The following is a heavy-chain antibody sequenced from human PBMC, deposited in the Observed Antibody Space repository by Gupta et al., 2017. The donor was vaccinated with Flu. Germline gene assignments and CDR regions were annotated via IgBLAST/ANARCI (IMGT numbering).Heavy chain of an antibody. J-gene: IGHJ4*02. CDR2: IYYSGST. Sequence: SYYWGWIRQPPGKGLEWIGSIYYSGSTYYNPSLKSRVTISVDTSKNQFSLKLSSVTAADTAVYYCASLDIVVVPAATVIDYWGQGTLVTVSS. V-gene: IGHV4-39*01. CDR1: SYY. CDR3: ASLDIVVVPAATVIDY. D-gene: IGHD2-2*03.